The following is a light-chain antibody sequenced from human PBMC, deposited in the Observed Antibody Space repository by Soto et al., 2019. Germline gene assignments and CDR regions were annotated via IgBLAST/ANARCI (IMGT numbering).Light chain of an antibody. CDR2: GAS. CDR1: QSNSSGY. V-gene: IGKV3-20*01. J-gene: IGKJ1*01. Sequence: EIVLTQSPGTLSLSPGERATLSCRASQSNSSGYLAWYQQKPGQAPRLLIYGASSRATGIPDRFSGSGSETDFTLTISRLQPEDFAVYYCQRYGTSLTWTFGQGTKVEIK. CDR3: QRYGTSLTWT.